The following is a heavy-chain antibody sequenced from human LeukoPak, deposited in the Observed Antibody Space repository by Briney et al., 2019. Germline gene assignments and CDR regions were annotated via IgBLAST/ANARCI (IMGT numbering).Heavy chain of an antibody. CDR3: ASSGYYRYYFDY. Sequence: SETLSLTCTVSGGSISSYYWSWIRQPAGKGLEWIGRIYTSGSTNYNPSLKSRVTMSVDTSKNQLSLKLSSVTAADTAVYYCASSGYYRYYFDYWGQGTLVTVSS. CDR1: GGSISSYY. D-gene: IGHD3-22*01. J-gene: IGHJ4*02. CDR2: IYTSGST. V-gene: IGHV4-4*07.